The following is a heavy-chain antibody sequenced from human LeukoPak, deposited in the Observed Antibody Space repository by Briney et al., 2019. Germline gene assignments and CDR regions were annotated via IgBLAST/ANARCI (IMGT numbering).Heavy chain of an antibody. CDR1: GGTFGDFG. D-gene: IGHD3-10*01. CDR3: ARGRVRGVMVGSY. V-gene: IGHV1-8*02. CDR2: MNPNSGNT. Sequence: ASVKVSCKASGGTFGDFGISWVRQAPGQGLEWMGWMNPNSGNTGYAQKFQGRVTMTRNTSISTAYMELSSLRSEDTAVYYCARGRVRGVMVGSYWGQGTLVTVSS. J-gene: IGHJ4*02.